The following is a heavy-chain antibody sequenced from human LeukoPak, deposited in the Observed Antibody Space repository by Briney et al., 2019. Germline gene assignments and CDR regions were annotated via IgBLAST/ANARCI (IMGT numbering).Heavy chain of an antibody. V-gene: IGHV4-31*03. J-gene: IGHJ3*02. CDR3: ARVDLGMPTFGI. CDR1: GGSISSGGYY. D-gene: IGHD2-2*01. Sequence: PSETLSLTCTVSGGSISSGGYYWSWIRQHPGKGLEWIGYIYYSGSTYYNPSLKSRVTISVDTSKNQFSLKLSSVTAADTAVYYCARVDLGMPTFGIWGQGTMVTVSS. CDR2: IYYSGST.